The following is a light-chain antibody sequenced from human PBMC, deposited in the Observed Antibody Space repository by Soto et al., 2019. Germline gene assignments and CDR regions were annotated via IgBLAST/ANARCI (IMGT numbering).Light chain of an antibody. CDR1: QSGLYSSTNKPY. CDR2: WAS. J-gene: IGKJ1*01. CDR3: QQYYSSPWT. Sequence: DIVMTQSPDSLAVSLGERATINCKSSQSGLYSSTNKPYLACYQQKPGQPPKLLIYWASTRESGVPDRCSGRGSGTDCTLTISSLKAEEVAVYYCQQYYSSPWTFGQGTKVEIK. V-gene: IGKV4-1*01.